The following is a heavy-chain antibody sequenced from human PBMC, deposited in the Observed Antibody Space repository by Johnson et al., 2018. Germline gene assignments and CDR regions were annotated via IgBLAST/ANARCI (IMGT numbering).Heavy chain of an antibody. CDR3: AKDGRSPLLNFDS. CDR1: GFTFSKSA. V-gene: IGHV3-23*04. J-gene: IGHJ4*02. D-gene: IGHD1-26*01. Sequence: EVQLVETGGGLAQPGGSLRLSCGASGFTFSKSAMNWVRQAPGKGLEWVSDSADSVKGRFTISRDSSKNTLYLQMNSLRAEDTAVYYCAKDGRSPLLNFDSWGQGTLVTVSS.